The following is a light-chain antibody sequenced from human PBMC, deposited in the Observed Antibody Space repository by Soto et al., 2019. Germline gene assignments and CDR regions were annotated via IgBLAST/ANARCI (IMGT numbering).Light chain of an antibody. CDR1: SSDIGGFNY. CDR3: SSYTTSTTVI. J-gene: IGLJ2*01. V-gene: IGLV2-14*01. Sequence: QSVLTQPASVSGSPGQSITISCTGTSSDIGGFNYVSWYQQHPGKAPELMIYEVTNRPSGASNRFSGSKSGNTASLTISGLQAEDEANYYCSSYTTSTTVIFGGGTKLTVL. CDR2: EVT.